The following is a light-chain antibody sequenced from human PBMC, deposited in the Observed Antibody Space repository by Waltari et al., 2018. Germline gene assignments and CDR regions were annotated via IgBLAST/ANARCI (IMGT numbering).Light chain of an antibody. CDR2: DAF. V-gene: IGKV3-20*01. CDR3: QMYVRLPVT. Sequence: EIVLTQSPGTLSLSPGERVTLSCRASQSVGRPFPWYSHRPGQAPRLLIYDAFTRANGVADRFSGSGSGTDFSLTISRLDPEDFAVYYCQMYVRLPVTFGQGTKVEIK. J-gene: IGKJ1*01. CDR1: QSVGRPF.